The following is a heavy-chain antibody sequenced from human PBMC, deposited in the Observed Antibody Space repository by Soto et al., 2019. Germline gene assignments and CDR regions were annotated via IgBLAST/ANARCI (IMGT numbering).Heavy chain of an antibody. CDR3: GREYCRGGRCYSPDY. D-gene: IGHD2-15*01. CDR1: GYTFTSYY. Sequence: ASVKVSCKASGYTFTSYYMHWVRQAPGQGLEWMGIINPSGGSTSCAQKFQGRVTMTKDTSTSTVLMELSSLRSEDTAVYYCGREYCRGGRCYSPDYCGQGTLVTVSS. CDR2: INPSGGST. V-gene: IGHV1-46*01. J-gene: IGHJ4*02.